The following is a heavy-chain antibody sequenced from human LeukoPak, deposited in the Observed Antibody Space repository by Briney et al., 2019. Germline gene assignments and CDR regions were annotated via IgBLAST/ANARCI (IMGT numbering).Heavy chain of an antibody. CDR2: IIPIFGTA. CDR3: ARGTYYDFWSGYY. D-gene: IGHD3-3*01. Sequence: GASVKVSCKASGGTFSSYAISWVRQAPGQGLEWMGGIIPIFGTANYAQKFQGRVTITTDESTSTAYMELSSLRSEDTAVYYCARGTYYDFWSGYYWGQGTLVTVSS. J-gene: IGHJ4*02. V-gene: IGHV1-69*05. CDR1: GGTFSSYA.